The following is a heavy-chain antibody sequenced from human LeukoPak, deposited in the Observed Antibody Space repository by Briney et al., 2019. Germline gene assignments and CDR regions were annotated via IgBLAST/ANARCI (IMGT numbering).Heavy chain of an antibody. J-gene: IGHJ4*02. CDR2: INDDGTYT. V-gene: IGHV3-74*01. CDR1: GFTSSSYW. Sequence: QPGGSLRLSCALSGFTSSSYWMHWVRQVPGKGLVWVSRINDDGTYTVYADSVKGRFTISRDNAKNTLYLQMNSLRGEDTAVYYCGREIQAPGKTLEYWGQGTLVTVSS. CDR3: GREIQAPGKTLEY.